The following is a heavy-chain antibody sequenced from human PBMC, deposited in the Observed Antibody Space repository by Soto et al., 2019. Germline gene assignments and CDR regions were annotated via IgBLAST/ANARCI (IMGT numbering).Heavy chain of an antibody. Sequence: ASVTVSCTASGYTFTGYYMHWVRQAPGQGLERMGWINPNSGGTNYAQKFQGWVTMTRDTSISTAYMELSRLRSDDTAVYYCARGGRIVVVPAAMWTDYYYYYMDVWGKGTTVTVSS. D-gene: IGHD2-2*01. J-gene: IGHJ6*03. CDR3: ARGGRIVVVPAAMWTDYYYYYMDV. CDR2: INPNSGGT. CDR1: GYTFTGYY. V-gene: IGHV1-2*04.